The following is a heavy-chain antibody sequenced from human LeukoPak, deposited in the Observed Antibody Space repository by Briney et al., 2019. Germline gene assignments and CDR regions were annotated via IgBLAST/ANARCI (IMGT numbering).Heavy chain of an antibody. CDR3: ARDGRLLNYNMDV. Sequence: GGSLRLSCAASGFTFSSHDMHWVRQAPGKGLEWVAIISYDGGKKGYADSVKGRFTISRDNSKNTLYLQMNSLRAEDTAVYYCARDGRLLNYNMDVWGKGTTVTVSS. V-gene: IGHV3-30*03. D-gene: IGHD2-15*01. J-gene: IGHJ6*03. CDR1: GFTFSSHD. CDR2: ISYDGGKK.